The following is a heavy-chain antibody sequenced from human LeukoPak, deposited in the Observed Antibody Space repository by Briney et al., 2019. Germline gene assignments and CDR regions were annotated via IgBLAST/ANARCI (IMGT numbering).Heavy chain of an antibody. V-gene: IGHV1-69*05. D-gene: IGHD6-19*01. J-gene: IGHJ4*02. CDR3: ATQGRYSSGRHGYFDY. CDR1: GYTFTSYG. Sequence: SVKVSCKASGYTFTSYGISWVRQAPGQGLEWMGGIIPIFGTANYAQKFQGRVTITTDESTSTAYMELSSLRSEDTAVYYCATQGRYSSGRHGYFDYWGQGTLVTVSS. CDR2: IIPIFGTA.